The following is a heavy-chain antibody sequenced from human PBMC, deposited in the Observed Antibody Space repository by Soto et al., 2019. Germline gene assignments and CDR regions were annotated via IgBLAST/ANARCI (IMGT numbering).Heavy chain of an antibody. J-gene: IGHJ6*02. CDR2: IIPIFGTA. V-gene: IGHV1-69*13. CDR1: GGTFSSYA. Sequence: VASVKVSCNASGGTFSSYAISWVRQAPGQGLEWMGGIIPIFGTANYAQKFQGRVTITADESTSTAYMELSSLRSEDTAVYYCARGSYIVVVPDAMGREDYYYGMDVWG. D-gene: IGHD2-2*01. CDR3: ARGSYIVVVPDAMGREDYYYGMDV.